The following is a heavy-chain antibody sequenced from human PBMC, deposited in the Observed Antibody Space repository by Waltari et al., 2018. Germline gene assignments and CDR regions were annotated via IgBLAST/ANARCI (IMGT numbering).Heavy chain of an antibody. D-gene: IGHD6-13*01. CDR1: GYTFTGYY. Sequence: QVQLVQSGAEVKKPGASVKVSCKASGYTFTGYYIHWVRQAPGQGLEWMGWINPKSGGKKDAQKFQGRVTMTRDTSISTAHMELSRLRFDDTAMYYCVRSLAAVGNSRGYWGQGTLVTVSS. CDR3: VRSLAAVGNSRGY. J-gene: IGHJ4*02. CDR2: INPKSGGK. V-gene: IGHV1-2*02.